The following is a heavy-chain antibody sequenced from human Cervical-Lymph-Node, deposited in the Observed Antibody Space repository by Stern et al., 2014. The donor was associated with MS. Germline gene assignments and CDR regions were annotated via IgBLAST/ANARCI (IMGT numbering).Heavy chain of an antibody. CDR1: GYPFTNYY. J-gene: IGHJ6*02. D-gene: IGHD6-19*01. CDR2: SNPSGGTT. CDR3: AREVAGHRLGMMDV. V-gene: IGHV1-46*01. Sequence: QLVQSGAEVKKPGASVTVSCKASGYPFTNYYMHWVRQAPGQGLEWLGISNPSGGTTSYAQKFQGRVTMTRGTSTSTVYMELSSLRSEDTAVYYCAREVAGHRLGMMDVWGQGTTVTVSS.